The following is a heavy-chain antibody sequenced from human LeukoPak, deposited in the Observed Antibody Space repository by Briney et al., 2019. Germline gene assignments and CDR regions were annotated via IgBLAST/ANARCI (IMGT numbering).Heavy chain of an antibody. Sequence: GGSLRLSCAASGFIFSNCAMSWVRQAPGKGPEWVSGISGGGGGTYYADSVKGRFTISRDNSKNTLYLQMNSLRAEDTAVYYCAREHSDYIYYYYYMDVWGKGTTVTVPS. V-gene: IGHV3-23*01. J-gene: IGHJ6*03. CDR1: GFIFSNCA. D-gene: IGHD5-12*01. CDR2: ISGGGGGT. CDR3: AREHSDYIYYYYYMDV.